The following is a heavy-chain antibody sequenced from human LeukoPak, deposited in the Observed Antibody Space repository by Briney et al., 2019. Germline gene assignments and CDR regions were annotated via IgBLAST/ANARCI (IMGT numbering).Heavy chain of an antibody. J-gene: IGHJ4*02. CDR1: GFTFSDYY. D-gene: IGHD6-19*01. V-gene: IGHV3-11*06. CDR2: ISSSSSYT. CDR3: TRDHAVAGTGPFDY. Sequence: GGSLRLSCAASGFTFSDYYMSWIRQAPGKGLEWVSYISSSSSYTNYADSVKGRFTISRDNSKNTLYLQMNSLRAEDTAVYYCTRDHAVAGTGPFDYWGQGTLVTVSA.